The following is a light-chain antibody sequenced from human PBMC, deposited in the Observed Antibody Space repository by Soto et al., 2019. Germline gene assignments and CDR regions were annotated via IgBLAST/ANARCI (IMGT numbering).Light chain of an antibody. CDR2: DVS. CDR3: SSYTTSVTYV. CDR1: SSDVGAYNS. Sequence: QSALTQPASVSGSPGQSITISCTGTSSDVGAYNSVSWYQQHPGKAPKLIISDVSTRPSGISDRFSGSKSGNTASLTISGLQAEDESDYYCSSYTTSVTYVFGTGTKLTVL. J-gene: IGLJ1*01. V-gene: IGLV2-14*01.